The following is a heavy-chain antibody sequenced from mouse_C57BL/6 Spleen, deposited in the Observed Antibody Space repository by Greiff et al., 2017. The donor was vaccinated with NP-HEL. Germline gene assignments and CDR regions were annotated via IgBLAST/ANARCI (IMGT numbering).Heavy chain of an antibody. CDR3: ARRGGYDEGVGVLDY. CDR1: GYTFTSYW. Sequence: QVHVKQPGAELVKPGASVKMSCKASGYTFTSYWITWVKQRPGQGLEWIGDIYPGSGSTNYNEKFKSKATLTVDTSSSTAYMQLSSLTSEDSAVYYCARRGGYDEGVGVLDYWGQGTTLTVSS. V-gene: IGHV1-55*01. J-gene: IGHJ2*01. D-gene: IGHD2-2*01. CDR2: IYPGSGST.